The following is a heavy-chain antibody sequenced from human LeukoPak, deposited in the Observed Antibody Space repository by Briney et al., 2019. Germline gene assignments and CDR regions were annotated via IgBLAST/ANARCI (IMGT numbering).Heavy chain of an antibody. V-gene: IGHV3-43*02. CDR2: VKVDGITR. CDR3: AKDRGSGWDFDY. J-gene: IGHJ4*02. Sequence: PGGSLRLSCAASGFTFDNYAMHWVRQAPGKGLEWVSLVKVDGITRYYADSVRGRFTISRDNSKTSIYLQMNSLRSEDTALYFCAKDRGSGWDFDYWGQGTLVAVAS. D-gene: IGHD6-19*01. CDR1: GFTFDNYA.